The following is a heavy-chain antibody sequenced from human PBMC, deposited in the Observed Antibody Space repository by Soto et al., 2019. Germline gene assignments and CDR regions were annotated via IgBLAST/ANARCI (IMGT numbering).Heavy chain of an antibody. V-gene: IGHV3-48*03. CDR3: ARDTLAVTAIFDY. D-gene: IGHD2-21*02. Sequence: GGSLRLSCAASGFTFSSYEMNWVRQAPGKGLEWVSYISSSGSTIYYADSVKGRSTISRDNAKNSLYLQMNSLRAEDTAVYYCARDTLAVTAIFDYWGQGTLVTVSS. CDR2: ISSSGSTI. J-gene: IGHJ4*02. CDR1: GFTFSSYE.